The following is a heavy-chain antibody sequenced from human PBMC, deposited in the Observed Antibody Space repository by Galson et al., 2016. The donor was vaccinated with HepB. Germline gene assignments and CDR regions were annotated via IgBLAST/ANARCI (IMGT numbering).Heavy chain of an antibody. Sequence: SLRLSCAASGFTFSSYDMNWVRQTPGKGLEWVSATSGSGDGTFYADSVKGRFTISRDNSKNTLYLQMHSLRAEDTAVYYCAKDRRQSTVTTILLTGYFDLWGRGTLVTVSS. V-gene: IGHV3-23*01. CDR1: GFTFSSYD. D-gene: IGHD4-17*01. CDR3: AKDRRQSTVTTILLTGYFDL. CDR2: TSGSGDGT. J-gene: IGHJ2*01.